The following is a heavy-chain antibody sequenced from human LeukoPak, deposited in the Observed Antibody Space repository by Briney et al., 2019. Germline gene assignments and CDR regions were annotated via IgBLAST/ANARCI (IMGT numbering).Heavy chain of an antibody. D-gene: IGHD5-12*01. CDR3: AGNLVATSSIDY. V-gene: IGHV4-30-4*08. J-gene: IGHJ4*02. Sequence: SQTLSLTCTVSGGSISSGDHYWSWIRQPPGKGLEWIGYIYYSGSTYYNPSLKSRVTISVDTSKNQFSLKLSSVTAADTAVYYCAGNLVATSSIDYWGQGTLVTVSS. CDR2: IYYSGST. CDR1: GGSISSGDHY.